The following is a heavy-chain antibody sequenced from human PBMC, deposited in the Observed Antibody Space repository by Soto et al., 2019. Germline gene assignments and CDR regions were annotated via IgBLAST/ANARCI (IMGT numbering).Heavy chain of an antibody. D-gene: IGHD1-26*01. CDR3: ATQEVGGSYVYTFNP. V-gene: IGHV4-39*01. CDR1: GGSITSSSYY. CDR2: IYYSGST. Sequence: SETLSLTCTVSGGSITSSSYYWGWIRQPPGKGLEWIGSIYYSGSTYYNPSLKSRVTISVDTSKNQFSLKLSSVTAADTAVYYCATQEVGGSYVYTFNPWGQGTLVTVS. J-gene: IGHJ5*02.